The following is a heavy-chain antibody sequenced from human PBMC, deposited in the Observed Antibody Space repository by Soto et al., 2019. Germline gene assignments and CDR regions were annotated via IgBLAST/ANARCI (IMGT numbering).Heavy chain of an antibody. CDR2: ISSSSSTI. D-gene: IGHD6-6*01. Sequence: GGSLRRSCASSGFTFSSYSMNWVRQTPGKGLEWVSYISSSSSTIYYADSVKGRFTISRDNAKNSPYLQMNSLRDEDTAVYYCAHKTYSTSDGDYWGQGTLVTVSS. J-gene: IGHJ4*02. CDR1: GFTFSSYS. V-gene: IGHV3-48*02. CDR3: AHKTYSTSDGDY.